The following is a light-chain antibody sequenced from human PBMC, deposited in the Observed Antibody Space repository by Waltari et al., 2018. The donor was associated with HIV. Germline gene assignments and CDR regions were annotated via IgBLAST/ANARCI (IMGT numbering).Light chain of an antibody. Sequence: QSVLTQPPSASGTPGQRVTISCSGSSSNIGSHYVYWYQQLPGTAPKLLIYRNNQRPSGVPDRFSGSKSGTSAARAISGLRSEDEADYYCAAWDDSLSGQWVFGGGTKLTVL. CDR3: AAWDDSLSGQWV. CDR1: SSNIGSHY. CDR2: RNN. V-gene: IGLV1-47*01. J-gene: IGLJ3*02.